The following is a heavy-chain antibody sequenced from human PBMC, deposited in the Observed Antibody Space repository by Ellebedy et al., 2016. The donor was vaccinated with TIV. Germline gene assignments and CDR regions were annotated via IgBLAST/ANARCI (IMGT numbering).Heavy chain of an antibody. Sequence: GSLRLSXAVYGGSFSGYYWSWIRQPPGKGLEWIGEINHSGSTNYNPSLKSRVTISVDTSKNQFSLKLSSVTAADTAVYYCARSGSPSGYYYGLDYWGQGTLVTVSS. J-gene: IGHJ4*02. CDR2: INHSGST. D-gene: IGHD3-22*01. CDR3: ARSGSPSGYYYGLDY. CDR1: GGSFSGYY. V-gene: IGHV4-34*01.